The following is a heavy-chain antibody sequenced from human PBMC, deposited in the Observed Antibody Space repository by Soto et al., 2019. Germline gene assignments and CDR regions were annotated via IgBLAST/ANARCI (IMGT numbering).Heavy chain of an antibody. CDR3: ARDFWSGYYEDWSDP. CDR2: IYTSGST. V-gene: IGHV4-4*07. Sequence: TSETLSLTCTVSGGSISSYYWSWIRQPAGKGLEWIGRIYTSGSTNYNPSLKSRVTMSVDTSKNQFSLKLSSVTAADTAVYYCARDFWSGYYEDWSDPWGQGTLVTVSS. J-gene: IGHJ5*02. D-gene: IGHD3-3*01. CDR1: GGSISSYY.